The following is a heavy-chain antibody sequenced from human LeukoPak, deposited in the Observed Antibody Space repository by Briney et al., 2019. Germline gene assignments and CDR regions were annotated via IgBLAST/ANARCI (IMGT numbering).Heavy chain of an antibody. Sequence: SETLSLTCAVSGYSMSSGYYWGWIRQPPGKGLEWIGSIYHSGSTYYNPSLKSRVTISVDRSKNQFSLKVNSVTAADTAVYYCARDMGYGGYVRPGDYWGQGTLVTVSS. CDR2: IYHSGST. D-gene: IGHD4-17*01. J-gene: IGHJ4*02. V-gene: IGHV4-38-2*02. CDR1: GYSMSSGYY. CDR3: ARDMGYGGYVRPGDY.